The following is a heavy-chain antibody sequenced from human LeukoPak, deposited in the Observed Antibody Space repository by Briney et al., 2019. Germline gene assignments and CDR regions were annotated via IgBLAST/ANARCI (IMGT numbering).Heavy chain of an antibody. CDR1: GDSISNYY. D-gene: IGHD4-17*01. CDR2: INYSGAT. J-gene: IGHJ4*02. CDR3: ARASHDYGDYSHFDY. Sequence: PSETLSLTCTVSGDSISNYYWSWIRQPPGKGLEWIGYINYSGATNYNPSLKSRVTISEDTSKNQFSLKLNSVTAADTAVYYCARASHDYGDYSHFDYWGQGTLVTVSS. V-gene: IGHV4-59*12.